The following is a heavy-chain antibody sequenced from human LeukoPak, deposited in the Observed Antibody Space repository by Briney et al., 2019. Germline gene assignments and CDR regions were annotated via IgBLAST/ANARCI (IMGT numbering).Heavy chain of an antibody. V-gene: IGHV3-66*01. Sequence: GGSLRLSCAASGFTFSSYSMSWVRQAPGKGLEWVSVIYSGGDTYYADFVKGRFTISRDNPKNTLYLQMNSLRAEDTAVYYCARRMGRDYFYMDVWGKGTTVTISS. D-gene: IGHD1-26*01. CDR1: GFTFSSYS. CDR2: IYSGGDT. CDR3: ARRMGRDYFYMDV. J-gene: IGHJ6*03.